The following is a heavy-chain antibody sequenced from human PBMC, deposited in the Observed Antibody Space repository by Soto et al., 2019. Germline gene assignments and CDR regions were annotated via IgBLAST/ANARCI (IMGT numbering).Heavy chain of an antibody. Sequence: PGESLKISCKGSGYSFTSYWIGWVRQMPGKGLEWMGIIYPGDSDTRYSPSFQGQVTISADKSISTAYLQWSSLKASDTAMYYCARQWNRVPGYYYFYGLAVWGQGTTVTVSS. D-gene: IGHD1-1*01. CDR1: GYSFTSYW. V-gene: IGHV5-51*01. CDR2: IYPGDSDT. CDR3: ARQWNRVPGYYYFYGLAV. J-gene: IGHJ6*02.